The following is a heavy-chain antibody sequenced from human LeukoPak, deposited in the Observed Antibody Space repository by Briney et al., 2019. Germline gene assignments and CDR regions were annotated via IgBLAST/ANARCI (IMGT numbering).Heavy chain of an antibody. CDR2: IYHSGST. D-gene: IGHD2-8*01. CDR1: GGSISSGYY. Sequence: SETLSLTCTVSGGSISSGYYWGWIRQPPGKGLEWIGSIYHSGSTYYNPSLKSRVTISVDTSKNQFSLKLSSVTAADTAVYYCARTNGVVPGCWGQGTLVTVSS. J-gene: IGHJ4*02. CDR3: ARTNGVVPGC. V-gene: IGHV4-38-2*02.